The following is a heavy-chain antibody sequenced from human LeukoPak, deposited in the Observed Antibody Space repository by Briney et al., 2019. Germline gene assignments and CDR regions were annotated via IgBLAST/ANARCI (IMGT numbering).Heavy chain of an antibody. V-gene: IGHV4-30-4*08. CDR2: MYYSGST. Sequence: LRLSCAASGFTFSNYAMNWVRQPPGKGLEWIGYMYYSGSTYYNPSLKSRVTISVDTSKNQFSLKLSSVTAADTAVYYCARPYYYDSRIDPWGQGTLVTVSS. D-gene: IGHD3-22*01. CDR1: GFTFSNYA. CDR3: ARPYYYDSRIDP. J-gene: IGHJ5*02.